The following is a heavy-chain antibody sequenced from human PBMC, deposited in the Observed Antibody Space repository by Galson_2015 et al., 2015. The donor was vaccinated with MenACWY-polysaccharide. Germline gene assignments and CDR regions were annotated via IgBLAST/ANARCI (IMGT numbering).Heavy chain of an antibody. CDR3: ARDPRGARSSYFDN. CDR2: IKSDGNST. V-gene: IGHV3-74*01. CDR1: GFTFSSYW. J-gene: IGHJ4*02. D-gene: IGHD3-10*01. Sequence: SLRLSCAASGFTFSSYWMHWVRHAPGKGLVWVSRIKSDGNSTSYADSVRGRFTISRDNAKNTLYLQMNSLRAEDTAIYYCARDPRGARSSYFDNWGQGIQVTVSS.